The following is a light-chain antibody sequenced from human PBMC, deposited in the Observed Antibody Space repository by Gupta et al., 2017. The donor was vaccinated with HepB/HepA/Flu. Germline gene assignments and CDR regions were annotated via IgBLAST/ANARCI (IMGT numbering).Light chain of an antibody. CDR1: SSNMGTPYD. J-gene: IGLJ2*01. V-gene: IGLV1-40*01. CDR3: QSYDNSLHAWV. Sequence: QPVLTLPPPGSGSPAQRVIISCTGGSSNMGTPYDVSWYQQLPGTAPKLLIYANNNRPSGVPDRFSGSKSVTSASLAITGLQAEDEADYYCQSYDNSLHAWVFGGGTKLTVL. CDR2: ANN.